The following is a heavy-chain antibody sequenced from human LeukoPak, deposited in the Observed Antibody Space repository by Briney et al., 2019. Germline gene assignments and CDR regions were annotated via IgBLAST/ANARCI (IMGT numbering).Heavy chain of an antibody. Sequence: SSETLSLTCSVSGGSISSGSYYWSWIRQPPGKGLEWIGYIYYSGSTNYNPSLKSRVTISVDTSKNQFSLKLSSVTAADTAVYFCARNSCSGGSCYDNRGYFDYWGLGTLVTVSS. CDR1: GGSISSGSYY. V-gene: IGHV4-61*01. CDR3: ARNSCSGGSCYDNRGYFDY. CDR2: IYYSGST. J-gene: IGHJ4*02. D-gene: IGHD2-15*01.